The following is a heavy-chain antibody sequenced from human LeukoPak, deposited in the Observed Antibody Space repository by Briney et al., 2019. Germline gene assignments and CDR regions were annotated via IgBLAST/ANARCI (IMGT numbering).Heavy chain of an antibody. Sequence: SETLSLTCTVSDGAITTYYWSWIRQFPGKGLEWIGSIFYSGSTKYYPSLKSRVTILVDTSRNQLSLRMSSVTAADTAVYYCARPYRSGWSGSFDYWGQGTLVTVSS. V-gene: IGHV4-59*01. CDR3: ARPYRSGWSGSFDY. CDR1: DGAITTYY. J-gene: IGHJ4*02. D-gene: IGHD6-19*01. CDR2: IFYSGST.